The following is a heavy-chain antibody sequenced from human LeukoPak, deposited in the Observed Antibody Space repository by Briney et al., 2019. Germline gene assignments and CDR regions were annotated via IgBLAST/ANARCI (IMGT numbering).Heavy chain of an antibody. CDR3: ATHWCSGSYYGFDY. J-gene: IGHJ4*02. CDR1: VYTLTTYY. D-gene: IGHD3-10*02. CDR2: INPSGGST. V-gene: IGHV1-46*01. Sequence: ASVKVSSTASVYTLTTYYMHWVRHAPGQGLEWMGIINPSGGSTSYTQKFQGRGTITRDTPTSTVYMELSSLRSEDTAVYYCATHWCSGSYYGFDYWGQGTLVSVSS.